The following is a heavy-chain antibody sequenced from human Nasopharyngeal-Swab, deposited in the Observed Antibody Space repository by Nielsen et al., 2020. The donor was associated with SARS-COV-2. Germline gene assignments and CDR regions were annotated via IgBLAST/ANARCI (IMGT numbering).Heavy chain of an antibody. CDR2: ISGSGGST. Sequence: GESLKISCAASGFTFSSYAMSWVRQAPGKGLEWVSAISGSGGSTYYADSVKGRFTISRDNSKNTLNLQMNSLRAEDTAVYYCAKDFEEWVPYYFDYWGQGTLVTVSS. V-gene: IGHV3-23*01. D-gene: IGHD3-10*01. CDR1: GFTFSSYA. CDR3: AKDFEEWVPYYFDY. J-gene: IGHJ4*02.